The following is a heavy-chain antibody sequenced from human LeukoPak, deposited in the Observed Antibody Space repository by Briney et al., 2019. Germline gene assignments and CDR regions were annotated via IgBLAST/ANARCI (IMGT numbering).Heavy chain of an antibody. Sequence: ASVKVSCKSSENTFTAYYIHWVQQAPGQGLEWMGWINPKSGATKYAQKFQGRVTLTSDTSISTAYMELNSPRSDDTAVYYCGRGNKSFDPWGQGTLVTVSS. CDR1: ENTFTAYY. CDR3: GRGNKSFDP. J-gene: IGHJ5*02. CDR2: INPKSGAT. V-gene: IGHV1-2*02.